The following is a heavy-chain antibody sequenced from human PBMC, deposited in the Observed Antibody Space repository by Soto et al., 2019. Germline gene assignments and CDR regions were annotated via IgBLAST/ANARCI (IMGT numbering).Heavy chain of an antibody. CDR1: GYTFTSYG. J-gene: IGHJ4*02. CDR3: ARDGGAYYYDSSGPASFDY. V-gene: IGHV1-18*04. D-gene: IGHD3-22*01. Sequence: ASVKVSCKASGYTFTSYGISWARQAPGQGLEWMGWISAYNGNTNYAQKLQGRVTMTTDTSTSTAYMELRSLRSDDTAVYYCARDGGAYYYDSSGPASFDYWGQGTLVTVSS. CDR2: ISAYNGNT.